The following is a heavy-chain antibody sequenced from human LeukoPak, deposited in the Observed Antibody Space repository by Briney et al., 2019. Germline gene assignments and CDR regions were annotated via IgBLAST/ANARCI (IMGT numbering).Heavy chain of an antibody. CDR2: IHYSGST. D-gene: IGHD6-6*01. V-gene: IGHV4-59*01. Sequence: SETLSLTRTVSGGSISSYYWSWIRQPPAKGLEWIGYIHYSGSTNYNPSLKSRVTISEDTSKNQFSLKLTSVTAADTAVYYCARDYSSSYYFDTWGQGTLVTVSS. CDR1: GGSISSYY. CDR3: ARDYSSSYYFDT. J-gene: IGHJ4*02.